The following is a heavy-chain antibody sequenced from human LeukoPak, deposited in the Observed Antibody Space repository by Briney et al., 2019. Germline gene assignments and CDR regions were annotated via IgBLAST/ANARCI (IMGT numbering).Heavy chain of an antibody. V-gene: IGHV4-39*01. CDR3: ARLAWRSGY. CDR2: IYYSGST. D-gene: IGHD3-3*01. J-gene: IGHJ4*02. CDR1: GGSISSYY. Sequence: SETLSLTCTVSGGSISSYYWGWIRQPPGKGLEWIGSIYYSGSTYYNTSLESRVTISVDTSENQFSLKLNSVTAADTAVYYCARLAWRSGYWGQGTLVTVSS.